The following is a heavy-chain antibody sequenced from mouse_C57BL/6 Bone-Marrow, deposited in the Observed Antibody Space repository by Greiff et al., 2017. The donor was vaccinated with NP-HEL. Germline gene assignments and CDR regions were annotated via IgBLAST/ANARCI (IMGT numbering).Heavy chain of an antibody. CDR1: GFNIKDDY. Sequence: QLQQSGAELVRPGASVKLSCTASGFNIKDDYMHWVKQRPEQGLEWIGWIDPENGDTEYASKFQGKATITADTSSNTAYLQLSSLTSEDTAVYYCTSYLLWSYWGQGTTLTVSS. J-gene: IGHJ2*01. V-gene: IGHV14-4*01. CDR2: IDPENGDT. D-gene: IGHD2-1*01. CDR3: TSYLLWSY.